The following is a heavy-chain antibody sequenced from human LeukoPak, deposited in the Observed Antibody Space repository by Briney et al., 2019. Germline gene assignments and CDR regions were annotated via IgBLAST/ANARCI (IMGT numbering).Heavy chain of an antibody. D-gene: IGHD3-3*01. CDR2: IIPIFGTA. CDR1: GGTFSSYA. V-gene: IGHV1-69*13. CDR3: ARIRSIELEWSENYFDC. J-gene: IGHJ4*02. Sequence: SVKVSCKASGGTFSSYAISWVRQAPGQGLEWMGGIIPIFGTANYAQKFQGRVTITADESTSTAYMELSSLRSEDTAVYYCARIRSIELEWSENYFDCWGQGTLVTVSS.